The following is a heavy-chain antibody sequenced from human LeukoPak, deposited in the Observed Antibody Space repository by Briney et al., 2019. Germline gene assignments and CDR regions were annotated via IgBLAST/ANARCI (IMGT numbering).Heavy chain of an antibody. CDR3: AKWKYSNSGIDDY. Sequence: GGSLRLSCAASGFTFSSYAMSWVRQVPGKGLEWVSVISGSGGNTYYADSVKGRFTISRDNSKNMLYLQMNSLRAEDTAVYYCAKWKYSNSGIDDYWGQGTLVTVSS. J-gene: IGHJ4*02. D-gene: IGHD6-6*01. CDR1: GFTFSSYA. V-gene: IGHV3-23*01. CDR2: ISGSGGNT.